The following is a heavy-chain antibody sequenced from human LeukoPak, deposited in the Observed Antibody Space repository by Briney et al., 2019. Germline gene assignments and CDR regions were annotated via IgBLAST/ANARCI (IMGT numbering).Heavy chain of an antibody. CDR1: RGSISTYY. CDR2: IYFRGTT. J-gene: IGHJ4*02. D-gene: IGHD2-2*01. V-gene: IGHV4-59*01. Sequence: KTSETLSLTCTVSRGSISTYYWTWIRQPPGKGLEGIGYIYFRGTTSYNPSLKSRVTISVDTSKNVLSLNLKSVTAADTALYYCTRDPTSWAGFFDYWGQGIPVAVSS. CDR3: TRDPTSWAGFFDY.